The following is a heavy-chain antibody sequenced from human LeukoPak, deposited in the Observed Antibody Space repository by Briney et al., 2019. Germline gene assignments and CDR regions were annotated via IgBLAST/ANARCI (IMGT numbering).Heavy chain of an antibody. D-gene: IGHD3-10*01. J-gene: IGHJ4*02. CDR3: ARVTTWFGESENDY. Sequence: ASVKVSCKASGYTFTSYDINWVRQATGQGLEWMGWMNPNSGNTGYAQKFQGRVTMTRNTSISTAYMELSSLRSEDTAVYYCARVTTWFGESENDYWGQGTLVTVSS. V-gene: IGHV1-8*01. CDR2: MNPNSGNT. CDR1: GYTFTSYD.